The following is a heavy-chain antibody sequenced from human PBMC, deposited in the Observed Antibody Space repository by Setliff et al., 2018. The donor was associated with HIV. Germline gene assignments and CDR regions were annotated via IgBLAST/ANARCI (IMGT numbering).Heavy chain of an antibody. CDR2: IGWIGSTHISGST. CDR3: ARQGDCYKVDAFDI. CDR1: GDSISSYY. Sequence: PSETLSLTCSVSGDSISSYYWSWIRQPPGKRLEWIGWIGSTHISGSTDYSPSLKSRVTMSVDTSKNQFSLTLSSVTAADTAVYYWARQGDCYKVDAFDIWGQGTMVTVSS. D-gene: IGHD2-21*01. V-gene: IGHV4-4*09. J-gene: IGHJ3*02.